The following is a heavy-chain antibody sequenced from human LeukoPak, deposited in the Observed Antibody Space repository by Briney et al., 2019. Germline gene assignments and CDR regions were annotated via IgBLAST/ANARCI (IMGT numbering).Heavy chain of an antibody. CDR2: LYYSGST. CDR3: ASDSWGMFYFDY. CDR1: GGSISRYY. V-gene: IGHV4-59*01. Sequence: SETLSLTCTVSGGSISRYYWSWIRQPPGKGLEWIGYLYYSGSTSYNPSLKSRVTMSEDTSKNQFSLKMTAVTAGETAVYYWASDSWGMFYFDYWGQGTLVTVSS. J-gene: IGHJ4*02. D-gene: IGHD3-16*01.